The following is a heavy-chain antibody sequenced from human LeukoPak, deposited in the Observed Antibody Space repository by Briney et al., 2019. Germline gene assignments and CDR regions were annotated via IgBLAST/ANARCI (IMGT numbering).Heavy chain of an antibody. V-gene: IGHV3-21*01. Sequence: PGGSLRLSCAASGFAFSSHSMNWVRQAPGKGLEWVSSISSSSSYISYADSVKGRLTISRDNAKNSLYLQMNSLRAEDTAVYYCARDGEVVVTAFYFDYWGPGTLVTVSS. D-gene: IGHD2-21*02. CDR2: ISSSSSYI. CDR1: GFAFSSHS. CDR3: ARDGEVVVTAFYFDY. J-gene: IGHJ4*02.